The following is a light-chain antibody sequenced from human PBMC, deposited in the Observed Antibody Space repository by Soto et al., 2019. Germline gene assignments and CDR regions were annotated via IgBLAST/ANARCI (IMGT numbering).Light chain of an antibody. V-gene: IGKV1-12*01. J-gene: IGKJ2*01. Sequence: DIQMTQSPSTLSASVGDRVTLSCRASQGISTWLAWYQQRPGKAPQLLIFAASSLQSGVPSRFSGSGSGTDFTLTISSLQPEDFATYYCQQTNSFPYTFGQGTKVDNK. CDR3: QQTNSFPYT. CDR1: QGISTW. CDR2: AAS.